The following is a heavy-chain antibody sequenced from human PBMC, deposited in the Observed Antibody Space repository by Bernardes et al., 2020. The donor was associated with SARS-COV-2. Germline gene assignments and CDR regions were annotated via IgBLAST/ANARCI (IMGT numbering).Heavy chain of an antibody. V-gene: IGHV3-23*01. Sequence: GGSLRLSCAASGFTFRSSALTWVRQAPGPGLAWVSAITGSDDTPYYADSLKGRFTISRDNSKNTLYLHMNSLRAEDTAVYYCAKERRYNSAWYPIQFDYWGQGTLVTVS. CDR3: AKERRYNSAWYPIQFDY. CDR1: GFTFRSSA. D-gene: IGHD6-19*01. J-gene: IGHJ4*02. CDR2: ITGSDDTP.